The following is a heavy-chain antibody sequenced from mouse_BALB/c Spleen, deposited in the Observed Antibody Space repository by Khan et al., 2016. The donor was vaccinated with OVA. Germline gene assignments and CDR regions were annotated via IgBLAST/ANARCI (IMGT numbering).Heavy chain of an antibody. CDR2: ISYSGNT. J-gene: IGHJ2*02. CDR3: ARVYGGDFDY. V-gene: IGHV3-2*02. Sequence: EVKLEESGPGLVKPSQSLSLTCTVTGYSITSDYAWNRIRQFPGNKLEWMGFISYSGNTKYNPSLKSRFSITRDTSKNQFFLQLNSVTTEDTATYYCARVYGGDFDYWGQGTSLTVSS. D-gene: IGHD1-1*02. CDR1: GYSITSDYA.